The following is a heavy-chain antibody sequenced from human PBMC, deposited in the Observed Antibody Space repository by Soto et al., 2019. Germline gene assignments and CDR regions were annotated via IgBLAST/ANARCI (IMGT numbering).Heavy chain of an antibody. D-gene: IGHD2-8*02. J-gene: IGHJ4*02. CDR1: GGSISSGGYS. CDR2: IYHSGST. Sequence: SETLSLTCAVSGGSISSGGYSWSWIRQPPGKGLEWIGYIYHSGSTYYSPSLKSRFTISVDTSKNQFSLQLSSVTVADTAVYYCARDDGPWSYFDYWGQGTLVT. CDR3: ARDDGPWSYFDY. V-gene: IGHV4-30-2*05.